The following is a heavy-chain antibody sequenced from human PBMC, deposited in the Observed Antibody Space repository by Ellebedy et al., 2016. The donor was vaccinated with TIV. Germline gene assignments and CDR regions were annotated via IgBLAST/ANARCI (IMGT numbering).Heavy chain of an antibody. D-gene: IGHD4-17*01. V-gene: IGHV3-23*01. J-gene: IGHJ4*02. Sequence: GESLKISXAASGFTFSSYGMSWVRQALGKGLEWVSAISGSGGSTYYADSVKGRFTISRDNAKNSLYLQMNSLRAEDTAVYYCAREDYGLDYWGQGTLVTVSS. CDR1: GFTFSSYG. CDR2: ISGSGGST. CDR3: AREDYGLDY.